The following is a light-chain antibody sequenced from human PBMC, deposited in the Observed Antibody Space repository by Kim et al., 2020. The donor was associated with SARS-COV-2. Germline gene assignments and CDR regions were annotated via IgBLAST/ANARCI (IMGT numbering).Light chain of an antibody. Sequence: QSVTISCTGTSSDVGGYNYVSWYQQHPGKAPKLIIYDVTNRPSGVSNRFSGSKSGNTASLTISGLQAEDEADYYCSSYTSSSTSYVFGTGTKVTVL. CDR1: SSDVGGYNY. V-gene: IGLV2-14*03. CDR3: SSYTSSSTSYV. J-gene: IGLJ1*01. CDR2: DVT.